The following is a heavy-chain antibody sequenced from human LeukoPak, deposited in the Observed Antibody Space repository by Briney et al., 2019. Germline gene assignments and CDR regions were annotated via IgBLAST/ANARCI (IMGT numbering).Heavy chain of an antibody. CDR2: IWYDGSNK. CDR1: GFTFSSYS. Sequence: GGSLRLSCAASGFTFSSYSMHWVRQAPGKGLEWVAVIWYDGSNKYYADSVKGRFTISRDNSKNTLYLQMNSLRAEDTAVYYCAKGMRVVVPAAMDYWGQGTLVTVSS. V-gene: IGHV3-33*06. J-gene: IGHJ4*02. CDR3: AKGMRVVVPAAMDY. D-gene: IGHD2-2*01.